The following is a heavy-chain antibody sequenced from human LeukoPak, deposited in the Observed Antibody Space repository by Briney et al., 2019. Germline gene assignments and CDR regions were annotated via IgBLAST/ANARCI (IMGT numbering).Heavy chain of an antibody. J-gene: IGHJ4*02. CDR1: GFTFSSYG. CDR3: AKDMARIQLWLRYFDY. CDR2: IRYDGSNK. D-gene: IGHD5-18*01. Sequence: QPGGSLRLSCAASGFTFSSYGMHWVRQAPGKGLEWVAFIRYDGSNKYYADSVKGRFTISRDNSKNTLYLQMNSLRAEDTAVYYCAKDMARIQLWLRYFDYWGQGTLVTVSS. V-gene: IGHV3-30*02.